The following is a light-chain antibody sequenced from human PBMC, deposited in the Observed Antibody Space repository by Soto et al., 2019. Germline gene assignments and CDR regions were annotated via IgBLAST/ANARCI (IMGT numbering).Light chain of an antibody. Sequence: QSALTQPPSASGSPGQSVTISCTGTSSDIGDYNYISSYQQHSGEAPKLMIYEVSKRPSGVPARFSGSKSGNTASLTVSRLQPEDEADYYCRSYAGSNNLVFGGGAQLTVL. J-gene: IGLJ2*01. CDR1: SSDIGDYNY. CDR3: RSYAGSNNLV. CDR2: EVS. V-gene: IGLV2-8*01.